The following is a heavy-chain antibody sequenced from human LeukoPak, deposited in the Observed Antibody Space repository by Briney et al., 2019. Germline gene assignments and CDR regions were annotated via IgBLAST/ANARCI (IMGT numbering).Heavy chain of an antibody. D-gene: IGHD6-13*01. CDR2: ISAYNGNT. CDR1: GYTFTSYG. V-gene: IGHV1-18*01. J-gene: IGHJ5*02. CDR3: ARERQKLVQGGWFNP. Sequence: LWASVKVSCKASGYTFTSYGISWVRQAPGQGLEWMGWISAYNGNTNYAQKLQGRVTMTTDTSTSSAYMELRSLRSDDTAVYYCARERQKLVQGGWFNPWGQGTLVTVSS.